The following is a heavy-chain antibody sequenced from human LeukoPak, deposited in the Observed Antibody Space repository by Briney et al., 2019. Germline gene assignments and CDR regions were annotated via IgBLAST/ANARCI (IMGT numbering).Heavy chain of an antibody. CDR3: ASMVRGKIDY. J-gene: IGHJ4*02. D-gene: IGHD3-10*01. Sequence: SETLSLTCTVSGGSISSYYWSWIRQPPGKGLEWIGYIYYSGSTNYSPSLKSRVTISVDTSKNQFSLKLSSVTAADTAVYYCASMVRGKIDYWGQGTLVTVSS. CDR1: GGSISSYY. CDR2: IYYSGST. V-gene: IGHV4-59*08.